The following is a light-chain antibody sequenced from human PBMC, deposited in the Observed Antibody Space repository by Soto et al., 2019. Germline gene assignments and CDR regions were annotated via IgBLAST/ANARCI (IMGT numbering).Light chain of an antibody. CDR1: SSNIGAGYD. J-gene: IGLJ1*01. Sequence: VLTQPPSVSGAPGQRVTISCTGTSSNIGAGYDVHWYQHLPGTAPKLLIYGNTIRPSGVPDRFSGSKSGTSASLAITGLQAEDEADYYCQSYDRSLRGYVFGTGTKATVL. V-gene: IGLV1-40*01. CDR2: GNT. CDR3: QSYDRSLRGYV.